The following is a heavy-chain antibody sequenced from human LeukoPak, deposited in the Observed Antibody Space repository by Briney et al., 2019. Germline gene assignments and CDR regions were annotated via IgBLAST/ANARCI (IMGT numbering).Heavy chain of an antibody. D-gene: IGHD3-16*01. V-gene: IGHV3-48*02. CDR3: ARATLDYDAFDI. CDR2: ISSSSSTI. CDR1: GFTFSTYS. J-gene: IGHJ3*02. Sequence: GSLRLSCAASGFTFSTYSMNWVRQAPGKGLEWVSYISSSSSTIYYADSVKGRFTISRDNAKNSLYLQMNSLRDEDTAVYYCARATLDYDAFDIWGQGTMVTVSS.